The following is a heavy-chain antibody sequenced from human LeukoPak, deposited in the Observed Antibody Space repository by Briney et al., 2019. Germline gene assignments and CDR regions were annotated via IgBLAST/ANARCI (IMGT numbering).Heavy chain of an antibody. V-gene: IGHV1-24*01. CDR1: GYTLTELS. CDR2: FDPEDGET. D-gene: IGHD5-12*01. J-gene: IGHJ3*02. Sequence: ASVKVSCKVSGYTLTELSMHWVRQAPGKGLEWMGGFDPEDGETIYAQKFQGRVTMTEDTSTDTAYMELSSLRSEDTAVYYCATSSGGYGLWHAFDIWGQGTMVTVSS. CDR3: ATSSGGYGLWHAFDI.